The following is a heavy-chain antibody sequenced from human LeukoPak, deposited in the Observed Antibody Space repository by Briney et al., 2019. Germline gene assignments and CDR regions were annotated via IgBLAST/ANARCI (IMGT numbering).Heavy chain of an antibody. V-gene: IGHV3-7*01. CDR2: IRQDGSEM. Sequence: GGSLRLSCVASGFTFNSYWMSWVRQAPGKGLEWVAKIRQDGSEMYYVDSVRGRFTISRDNAKNSLYLQMNSLRVEDTAVYYCAGDWRQDNAFDLWGQGTLVTVSS. D-gene: IGHD2-15*01. CDR1: GFTFNSYW. J-gene: IGHJ3*01. CDR3: AGDWRQDNAFDL.